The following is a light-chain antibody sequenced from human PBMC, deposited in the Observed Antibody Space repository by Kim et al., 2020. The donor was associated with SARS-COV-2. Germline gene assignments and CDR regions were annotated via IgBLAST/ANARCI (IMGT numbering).Light chain of an antibody. V-gene: IGLV2-18*02. CDR1: SSDVGSYDR. CDR2: EVS. CDR3: SSYTSSSLYV. J-gene: IGLJ1*01. Sequence: GQSVTISCTGTSSDVGSYDRVSWYQQSPGTAPKLMVYEVSYRPSGVADRFSGSKSGNTASLTISGLQAEDEADYYCSSYTSSSLYVFGTGTKSPS.